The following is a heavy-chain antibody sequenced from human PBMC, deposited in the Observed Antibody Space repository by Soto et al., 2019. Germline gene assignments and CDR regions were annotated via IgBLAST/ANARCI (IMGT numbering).Heavy chain of an antibody. Sequence: SETLSLTCTVSGGSVGSGHYYWSWIRQPPGKGLEWIGYIYYSGSTSSNPSLKSRVTISVDTSKNQLSLRLSSVTAADTAVYYCARLPRARNTNPRRPLGYFDLWGRGTLVTVSS. J-gene: IGHJ2*01. D-gene: IGHD1-1*01. CDR1: GGSVGSGHYY. V-gene: IGHV4-61*01. CDR3: ARLPRARNTNPRRPLGYFDL. CDR2: IYYSGST.